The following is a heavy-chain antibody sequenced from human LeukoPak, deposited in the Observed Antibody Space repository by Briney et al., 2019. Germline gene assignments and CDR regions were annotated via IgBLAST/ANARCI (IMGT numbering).Heavy chain of an antibody. CDR1: GYTFTGYY. Sequence: ASVKVSCKASGYTFTGYYMHWVRQAPGQGLEWMGWINPNSGGTNYAQKFQGWVTMTRDTSISTAYMELSRLRSDDTAVYYCARAGDTAMVMYAFDIWGQGTMVTVSS. CDR2: INPNSGGT. D-gene: IGHD5-18*01. CDR3: ARAGDTAMVMYAFDI. J-gene: IGHJ3*02. V-gene: IGHV1-2*04.